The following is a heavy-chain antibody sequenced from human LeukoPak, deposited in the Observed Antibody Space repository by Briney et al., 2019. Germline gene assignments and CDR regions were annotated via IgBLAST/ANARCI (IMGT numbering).Heavy chain of an antibody. Sequence: GGSLRLSCAASGFTFSSYGMXWXXXXXXXXXEWVAVISYDGSNKYYADSVKGRFTISRDNSKNTLYLQMNSLRAEDTAVYYCAKDGYSGSYIWGQGTLVTVSS. J-gene: IGHJ4*02. V-gene: IGHV3-30*18. CDR3: AKDGYSGSYI. CDR1: GFTFSSYG. D-gene: IGHD1-26*01. CDR2: ISYDGSNK.